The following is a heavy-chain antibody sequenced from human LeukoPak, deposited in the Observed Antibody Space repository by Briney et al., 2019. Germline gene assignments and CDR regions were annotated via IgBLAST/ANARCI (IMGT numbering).Heavy chain of an antibody. D-gene: IGHD6-13*01. Sequence: GASVKVSCKASGYTFTGYYMHWVRQAPGQGLEWMGWINPNSGGTNYAQKFQGGVTMTRDTSISTAYMELSRLRSDDTAVYYCARDYGAAAGTLGFDYWGQGTLVTVSS. V-gene: IGHV1-2*02. CDR2: INPNSGGT. J-gene: IGHJ4*02. CDR1: GYTFTGYY. CDR3: ARDYGAAAGTLGFDY.